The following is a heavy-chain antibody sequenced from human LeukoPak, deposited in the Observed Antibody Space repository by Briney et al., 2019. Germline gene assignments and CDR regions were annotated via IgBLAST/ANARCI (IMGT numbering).Heavy chain of an antibody. CDR1: GGTFSSYA. J-gene: IGHJ6*03. D-gene: IGHD5-18*01. V-gene: IGHV1-69*05. CDR3: ARASDTAMVNNYYYYMDV. CDR2: IIPIFGTA. Sequence: ASVKVSCKASGGTFSSYAISWVRQAPGQGLEWMGGIIPIFGTANYAQKFQGRVTITKDESTSTAYMELSSLRSEDTAVYYCARASDTAMVNNYYYYMDVWGKGATVTVSS.